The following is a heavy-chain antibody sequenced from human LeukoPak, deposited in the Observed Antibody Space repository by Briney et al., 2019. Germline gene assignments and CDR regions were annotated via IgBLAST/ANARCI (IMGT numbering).Heavy chain of an antibody. D-gene: IGHD3-9*01. CDR2: ISDNGGST. J-gene: IGHJ3*02. CDR1: GFTFSSYA. CDR3: ATSRGIYFLDAFDI. V-gene: IGHV3-23*01. Sequence: GGFLRLSCAASGFTFSSYAMSWVRQAPGKGLEWVSGISDNGGSTYYADSVKGRFTISRDNSKNTLYLQMNSLKAEDTAVYYCATSRGIYFLDAFDIWGQGTMVSVSS.